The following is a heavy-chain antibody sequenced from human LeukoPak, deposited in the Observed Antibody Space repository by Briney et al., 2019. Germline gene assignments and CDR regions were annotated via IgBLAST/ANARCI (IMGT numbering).Heavy chain of an antibody. V-gene: IGHV3-66*01. Sequence: PGGSLRLSCAASGFTVSSNYMTWVRQAPGKGLEWVSSLNSGGNTYYADSVKDRFTISRDNSQNTVYLQMSSLRAEDTAVYYCARLRYSSGPLGFWGQGTLVTVSS. CDR1: GFTVSSNY. D-gene: IGHD6-19*01. J-gene: IGHJ4*02. CDR2: LNSGGNT. CDR3: ARLRYSSGPLGF.